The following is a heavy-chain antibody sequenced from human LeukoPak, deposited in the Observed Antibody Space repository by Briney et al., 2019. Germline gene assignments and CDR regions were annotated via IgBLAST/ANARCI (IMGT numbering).Heavy chain of an antibody. CDR1: GYTFTGYY. J-gene: IGHJ4*02. CDR2: INPNSGGT. V-gene: IGHV1-2*04. D-gene: IGHD2-2*01. CDR3: ARRRHSYCSSTSCYPPPFDY. Sequence: ASVKVSCTASGYTFTGYYMHWVRQAPGQGLEWMGWINPNSGGTNYAQKFQGWVTMTRDTSISTAYMELSRLRSDDTAVYYCARRRHSYCSSTSCYPPPFDYWGQGTLVTVSS.